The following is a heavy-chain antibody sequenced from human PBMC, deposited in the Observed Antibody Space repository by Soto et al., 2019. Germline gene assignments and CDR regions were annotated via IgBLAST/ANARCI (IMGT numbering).Heavy chain of an antibody. J-gene: IGHJ4*02. CDR3: ARGAFHNYYVDS. Sequence: EVQLVESGGDSVQPGGSLRLSCAASGFTFSTYWMHWVRQAPGEGLVWVSRIKGDGSSTSSADSVEGRFTISRDNAKNTVYLHMNSLRADDTAVYCCARGAFHNYYVDSWGQGTLVTVSS. CDR2: IKGDGSST. D-gene: IGHD3-3*02. CDR1: GFTFSTYW. V-gene: IGHV3-74*01.